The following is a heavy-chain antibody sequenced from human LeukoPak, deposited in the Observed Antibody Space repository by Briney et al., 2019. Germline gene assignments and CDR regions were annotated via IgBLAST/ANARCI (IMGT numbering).Heavy chain of an antibody. CDR2: ISYDGSNK. Sequence: GGSLRLSCAASGFTFSSYAMHWVRQAPGKGLEWVAVISYDGSNKYYADSVKGRFTISRDNSKNTLYLLMNSLRAEDTAVYYCANSERVVAATLDYWGQGTLVTVSS. V-gene: IGHV3-30*04. CDR1: GFTFSSYA. J-gene: IGHJ4*02. CDR3: ANSERVVAATLDY. D-gene: IGHD2-15*01.